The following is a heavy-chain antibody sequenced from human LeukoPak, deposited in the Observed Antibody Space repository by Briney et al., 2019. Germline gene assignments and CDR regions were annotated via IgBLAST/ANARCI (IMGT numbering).Heavy chain of an antibody. D-gene: IGHD4-17*01. V-gene: IGHV4-4*07. CDR2: IYTRGTT. CDR3: ARLSTVTTSFDY. J-gene: IGHJ4*02. CDR1: GGSISSYY. Sequence: SETLSLTCTVSGGSISSYYWSWIRQPAGKGLEWIGRIYTRGTTHYNPSLKSRVTMSVDTSKNQFSLKLSSVTAADTAVYYCARLSTVTTSFDYWGQGTLVTVSS.